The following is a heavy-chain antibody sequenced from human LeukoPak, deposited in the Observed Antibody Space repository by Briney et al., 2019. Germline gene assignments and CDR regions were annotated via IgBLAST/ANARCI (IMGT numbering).Heavy chain of an antibody. CDR2: IYTSGST. J-gene: IGHJ4*02. Sequence: PSQTLSLTCTVSGGSISSGSYYWSWIRQPAGKGLEWIGRIYTSGSTNYNPSLKSRVTISVDTSKNQFSLKLSSVTAAHTAVYYCARGGPALFDYWGQGTLVTVSS. D-gene: IGHD6-25*01. CDR3: ARGGPALFDY. V-gene: IGHV4-61*02. CDR1: GGSISSGSYY.